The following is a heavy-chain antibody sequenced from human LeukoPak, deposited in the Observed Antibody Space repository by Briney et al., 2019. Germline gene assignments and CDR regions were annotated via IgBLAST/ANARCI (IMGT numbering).Heavy chain of an antibody. V-gene: IGHV4-31*03. CDR1: GGSISSGGYY. J-gene: IGHJ4*02. CDR3: ARDSYDSSGYYFPFDY. Sequence: SQTLSLTCTVSGGSISSGGYYWSWIRQHPGKGLEWIGYIYYSGSTYYNPSLKSRVTISVDTSKNQFSLKLSSVTAADTAVYYCARDSYDSSGYYFPFDYWGQGTLSPSPQ. D-gene: IGHD3-22*01. CDR2: IYYSGST.